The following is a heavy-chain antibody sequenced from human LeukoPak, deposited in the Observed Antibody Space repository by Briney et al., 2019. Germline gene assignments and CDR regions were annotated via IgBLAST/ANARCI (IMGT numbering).Heavy chain of an antibody. CDR3: ARDLGPYDAFDI. CDR2: IYYSGST. Sequence: PSETLSLTCTVSGGSISSSSYYWGWIRQPPGRGLEWIGSIYYSGSTYYNPSLKSRVTISVDTSKNQFSLKLSSVTAADTAVYYCARDLGPYDAFDIWGRGTMVTVSS. V-gene: IGHV4-39*07. J-gene: IGHJ3*02. CDR1: GGSISSSSYY. D-gene: IGHD3-10*01.